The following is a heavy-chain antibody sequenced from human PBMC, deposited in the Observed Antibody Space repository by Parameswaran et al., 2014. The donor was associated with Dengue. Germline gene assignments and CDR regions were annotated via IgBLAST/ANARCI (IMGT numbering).Heavy chain of an antibody. CDR2: ISAYNGNT. D-gene: IGHD3-3*01. V-gene: IGHV1-18*01. Sequence: SWVRQAPGQGLEWMGWISAYNGNTNYAQKLQGRVTMTTDTSTSTAYMELRSLRSDDTAVYYCARDPTFGPGYYYGMDVWGQGTTVTVSS. J-gene: IGHJ6*02. CDR3: ARDPTFGPGYYYGMDV.